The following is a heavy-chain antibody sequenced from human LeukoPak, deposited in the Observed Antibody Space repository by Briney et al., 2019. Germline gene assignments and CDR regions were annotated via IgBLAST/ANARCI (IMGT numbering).Heavy chain of an antibody. CDR1: GGTFSSDA. CDR2: IIPIFGTA. V-gene: IGHV1-69*05. CDR3: ARDMYGSGSFDY. D-gene: IGHD3-10*01. J-gene: IGHJ4*02. Sequence: SVKVSCKXSGGTFSSDAISWVRQAPRQGLEWMGRIIPIFGTANYAQKFQGRVTITTDESTSTAYMELSSLRSEDTAVYYCARDMYGSGSFDYWGQGTLVTVSS.